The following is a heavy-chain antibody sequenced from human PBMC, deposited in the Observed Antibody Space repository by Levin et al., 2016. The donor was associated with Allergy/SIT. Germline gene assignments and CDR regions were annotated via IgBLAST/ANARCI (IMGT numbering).Heavy chain of an antibody. J-gene: IGHJ4*02. D-gene: IGHD6-13*01. CDR2: ISAYNGNT. V-gene: IGHV1-18*01. CDR3: ARDYQLYSSSSLGNFDY. Sequence: WVRQAPGQRPEWMGWISAYNGNTDYAQKFQGRVTMTTDTSTNTAYMELRSLRSDDTAVYYCARDYQLYSSSSLGNFDYWGQGTLVTVSS.